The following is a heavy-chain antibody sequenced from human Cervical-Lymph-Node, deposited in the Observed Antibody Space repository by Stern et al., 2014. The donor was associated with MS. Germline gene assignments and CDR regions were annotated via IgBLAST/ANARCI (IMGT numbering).Heavy chain of an antibody. D-gene: IGHD2-15*01. Sequence: QVQLQESGPGLVKPSETLSLTCTVSGGSIISSGHYWGWIRQSPGKGLEWIGNIYYSGETYYNPSLKSRVTISIDTSKNEFSLKLNSVTAADTAVFYCARVAGGYLYYYGMDVWGQGTTVTVSS. CDR2: IYYSGET. CDR3: ARVAGGYLYYYGMDV. V-gene: IGHV4-39*01. CDR1: GGSIISSGHY. J-gene: IGHJ6*02.